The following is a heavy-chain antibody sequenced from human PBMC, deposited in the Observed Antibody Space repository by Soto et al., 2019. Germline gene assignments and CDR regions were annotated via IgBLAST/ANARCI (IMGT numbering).Heavy chain of an antibody. CDR2: IYSGGST. J-gene: IGHJ4*02. CDR1: GFTVSSNY. D-gene: IGHD3-22*01. V-gene: IGHV3-53*01. Sequence: EVQLVESGGGLIQPGGSLRLSCAASGFTVSSNYMSWVRQAPGKGLEWVSVIYSGGSTYYADSVKGRFTISRDNSKNTLYIQMNSLRAEDTAVYYCARGSRDYYDSSPSSGDYFDYWGQGTLVTVSS. CDR3: ARGSRDYYDSSPSSGDYFDY.